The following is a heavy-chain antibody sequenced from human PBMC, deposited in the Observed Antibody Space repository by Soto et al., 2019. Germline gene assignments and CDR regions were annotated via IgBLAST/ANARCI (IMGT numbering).Heavy chain of an antibody. Sequence: PGGSLRLSCAASGFPVSSNYMSWVRQAPGKGLEWVSVIYSGGSAYHADSVKGRFTISRDNSKNTLYLQMNSLRAEDTAVYYCARDDYRYYYYYGMDVWGQGTTVTVSS. CDR2: IYSGGSA. J-gene: IGHJ6*02. CDR3: ARDDYRYYYYYGMDV. D-gene: IGHD4-4*01. V-gene: IGHV3-66*01. CDR1: GFPVSSNY.